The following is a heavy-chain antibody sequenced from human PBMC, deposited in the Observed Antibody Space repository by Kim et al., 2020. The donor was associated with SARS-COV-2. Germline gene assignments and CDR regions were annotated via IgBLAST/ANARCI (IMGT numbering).Heavy chain of an antibody. D-gene: IGHD3-9*01. V-gene: IGHV4-39*01. CDR1: GVSITSSLYS. Sequence: SETLSLTCTVSGVSITSSLYSWGWIRQPPGKELDWIGTIDHSGNTDYNPSLKSRGSISVDTTKNQFSLKLMSVTATATAVYCCAILTGNYTFLEYWGPG. CDR3: AILTGNYTFLEY. CDR2: IDHSGNT. J-gene: IGHJ4*02.